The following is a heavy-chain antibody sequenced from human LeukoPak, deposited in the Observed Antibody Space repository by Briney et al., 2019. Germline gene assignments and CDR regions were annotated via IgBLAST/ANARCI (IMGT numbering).Heavy chain of an antibody. J-gene: IGHJ4*02. V-gene: IGHV3-15*01. CDR2: IKSKTDGGTT. D-gene: IGHD6-13*01. CDR1: GFTFSNAW. Sequence: PGGSLRLSCAASGFTFSNAWMSWVRQAPGKGREWVGRIKSKTDGGTTDYAAPVKGRFTISRDDSKNTLYLQMNSLKTEDTAVYYCTTEGDSSSWYWDYWGQGTLVTVSS. CDR3: TTEGDSSSWYWDY.